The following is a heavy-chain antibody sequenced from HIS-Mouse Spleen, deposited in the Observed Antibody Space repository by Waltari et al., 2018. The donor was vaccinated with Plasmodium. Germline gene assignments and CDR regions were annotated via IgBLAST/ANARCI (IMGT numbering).Heavy chain of an antibody. CDR3: ARDRITGTSYFDY. V-gene: IGHV4-39*07. CDR1: GGSIRSSSSY. CDR2: IYYSGST. D-gene: IGHD1-7*01. Sequence: QLQLQESGPGLVKPSATLSLTCTVSGGSIRSSSSYTGCVRQPPGKGLEWIGSIYYSGSTYYNPSLKSRVTISVDTSKNQFSLKLSSVTAADTAVYYCARDRITGTSYFDYWGQGTLVTVSS. J-gene: IGHJ4*02.